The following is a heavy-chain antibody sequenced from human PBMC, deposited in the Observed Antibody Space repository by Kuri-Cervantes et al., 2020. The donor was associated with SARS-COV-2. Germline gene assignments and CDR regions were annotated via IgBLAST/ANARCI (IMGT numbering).Heavy chain of an antibody. CDR1: GGSISSYY. CDR3: ARASGPVEGAFDI. Sequence: SETLSLTCTVSGGSISSYYWSWIRQPPGKGLEWIGYFFYSGSTRYSPFLKRRVTISVDTSKNQFSLKLSSVTAADTAEYYCARASGPVEGAFDIWGQGTLVTVSS. J-gene: IGHJ3*02. CDR2: FFYSGST. D-gene: IGHD2-21*01. V-gene: IGHV4-59*01.